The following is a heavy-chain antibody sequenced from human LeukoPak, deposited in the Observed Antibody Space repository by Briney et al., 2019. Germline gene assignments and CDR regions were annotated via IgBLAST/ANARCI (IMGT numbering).Heavy chain of an antibody. CDR2: INPSGGST. CDR1: GGTFSSYA. Sequence: GASVKVSCKASGGTFSSYAISWVRQAPGQGLEWMGIINPSGGSTSYAQKFQGRVTMTRDTSTSTVYMELSSLRSEDTAVYYCARDLTSLRGDRREWLLLELLWYYGMDVWGQGTTVTVSS. J-gene: IGHJ6*02. V-gene: IGHV1-46*01. CDR3: ARDLTSLRGDRREWLLLELLWYYGMDV. D-gene: IGHD3-3*01.